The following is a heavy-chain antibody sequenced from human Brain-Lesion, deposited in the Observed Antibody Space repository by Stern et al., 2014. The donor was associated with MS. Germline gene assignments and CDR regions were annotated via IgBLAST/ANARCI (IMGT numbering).Heavy chain of an antibody. J-gene: IGHJ6*02. CDR1: GYIFTGYY. V-gene: IGHV1-2*02. CDR3: AREQRGITIFGVVTDYYYLGMDV. D-gene: IGHD3-3*01. CDR2: INPNTGGT. Sequence: VPLVESGAEVKKPGASVKVSCKTSGYIFTGYYIHWVRQAPGQGLEWMAWINPNTGGTKYAQKLQGRVTMSRDTSSSTAYGELSSLTSDDTAVYYCAREQRGITIFGVVTDYYYLGMDVWGQGTTVTVSS.